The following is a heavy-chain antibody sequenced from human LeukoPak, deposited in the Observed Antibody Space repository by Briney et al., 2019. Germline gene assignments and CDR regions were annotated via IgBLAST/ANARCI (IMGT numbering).Heavy chain of an antibody. D-gene: IGHD2-15*01. CDR2: MSSSDDGR. V-gene: IGHV3-23*01. CDR3: AKAPVTSCRGAFCYPFDY. Sequence: TGGSLRLSCATSGFSFSSYAMSWVRQAPGKGLEWVSAMSSSDDGRYYAASVRGRFTISRDTSRSTLYLQMNSLRAEDAAAYYCAKAPVTSCRGAFCYPFDYWGQGTLVTVSS. J-gene: IGHJ4*02. CDR1: GFSFSSYA.